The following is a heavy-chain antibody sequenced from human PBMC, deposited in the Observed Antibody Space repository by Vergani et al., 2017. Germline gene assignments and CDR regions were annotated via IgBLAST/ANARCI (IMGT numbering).Heavy chain of an antibody. D-gene: IGHD2-21*02. CDR2: LTASGSGI. CDR3: ARYIEVVTAIYYYYYGMDV. Sequence: EVQLLESGGRLVQPGGSLRLSCVASGFDFSRYAMSWVRQAPGKGLEWVSGLTASGSGISYADSVRGRFTISRDNSKNSLYLQMNSLRAEDTAVYYCARYIEVVTAIYYYYYGMDVWGQXP. V-gene: IGHV3-23*01. J-gene: IGHJ6*02. CDR1: GFDFSRYA.